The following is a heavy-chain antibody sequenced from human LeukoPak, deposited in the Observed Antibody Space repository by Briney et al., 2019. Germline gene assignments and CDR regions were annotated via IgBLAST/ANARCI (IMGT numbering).Heavy chain of an antibody. D-gene: IGHD6-19*01. CDR3: ARGGWSLDY. V-gene: IGHV4-59*01. J-gene: IGHJ4*02. Sequence: PGGSLRLSCAASGFTFSSYAMSWVRQAPGKGLEWIGYIYHSGSTNYNPSLKSRVTISVDTSKNQFSLKLSSVTAADTAVYYCARGGWSLDYWGQGTLVTVSS. CDR2: IYHSGST. CDR1: GFTFSSYA.